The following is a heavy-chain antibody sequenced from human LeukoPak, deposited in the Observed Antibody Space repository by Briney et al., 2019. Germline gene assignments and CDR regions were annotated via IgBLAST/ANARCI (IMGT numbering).Heavy chain of an antibody. D-gene: IGHD6-19*01. CDR1: GGSISSSTYY. V-gene: IGHV4-39*07. CDR3: ARDSNWLGHYYYGMDV. Sequence: PSETLSLTCTVSGGSISSSTYYWGWIRQSPGKGLEWIGSVHYSGGSYYNPSLKSRVTISLNTSKNQFSLKLSSVTAADTAVYYCARDSNWLGHYYYGMDVWGQGTTVTVSS. CDR2: VHYSGGS. J-gene: IGHJ6*02.